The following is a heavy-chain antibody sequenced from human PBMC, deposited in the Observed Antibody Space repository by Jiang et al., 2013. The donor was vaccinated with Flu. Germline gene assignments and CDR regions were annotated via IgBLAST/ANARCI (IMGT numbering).Heavy chain of an antibody. V-gene: IGHV1-18*01. CDR2: ISAYNGNT. Sequence: YGISWVRQAPGQGLEWMGWISAYNGNTNYAQKLQGRVTMTTDTSTSTAYMELRSLRSDDTAVYYCARGGYCSGGSCYFLDYWGQGTLVTVSS. CDR1: YG. D-gene: IGHD2-15*01. J-gene: IGHJ4*02. CDR3: ARGGYCSGGSCYFLDY.